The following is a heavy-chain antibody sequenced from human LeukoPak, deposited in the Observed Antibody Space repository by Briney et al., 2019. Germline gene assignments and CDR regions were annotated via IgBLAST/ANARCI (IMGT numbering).Heavy chain of an antibody. CDR1: GGSISCYY. CDR2: IYYSGST. J-gene: IGHJ4*02. Sequence: SETLSLTCTVSGGSISCYYWSWLRQPPGKGLEWIGYIYYSGSTNYNPSLESRVTISVDTSKNQFSLKLSSVTAAGTAVYYCARDSEGSAGIYFDYWGQGTLVTVCS. V-gene: IGHV4-59*01. CDR3: ARDSEGSAGIYFDY. D-gene: IGHD2-15*01.